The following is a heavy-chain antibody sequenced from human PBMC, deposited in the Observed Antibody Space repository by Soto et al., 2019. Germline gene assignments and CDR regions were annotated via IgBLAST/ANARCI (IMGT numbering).Heavy chain of an antibody. CDR3: AKASYDFWSGSYGYYYYSMDV. Sequence: EVQLLESGGGLVQPGASLRLSCAASGFTFSRYAMSWVRQAPGKGLVWVSAITGTGGSTYDADSVKGRFTISRENSKNTLFLQMNSLRAEDTAVYYCAKASYDFWSGSYGYYYYSMDVWGQGTTVTVSS. V-gene: IGHV3-23*01. J-gene: IGHJ6*02. CDR1: GFTFSRYA. D-gene: IGHD3-3*01. CDR2: ITGTGGST.